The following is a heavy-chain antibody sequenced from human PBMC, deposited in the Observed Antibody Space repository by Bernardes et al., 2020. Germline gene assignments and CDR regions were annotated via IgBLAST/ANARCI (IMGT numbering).Heavy chain of an antibody. CDR1: GFTFSSYE. CDR2: ISSSGSTI. V-gene: IGHV3-48*03. Sequence: GGSLRLSCAASGFTFSSYEMNWVRQAPGKGLEWVSYISSSGSTIYYADSVKGRFTISRDNAKNSLYLQMNSLGAEDTAVYYCASLREDIVVVPAAIYKYYYYYYMDVWSKGTTVTVSS. J-gene: IGHJ6*03. CDR3: ASLREDIVVVPAAIYKYYYYYYMDV. D-gene: IGHD2-2*02.